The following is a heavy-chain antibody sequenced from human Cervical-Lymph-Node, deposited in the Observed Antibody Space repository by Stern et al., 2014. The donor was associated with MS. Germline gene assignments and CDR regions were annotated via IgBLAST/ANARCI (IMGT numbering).Heavy chain of an antibody. D-gene: IGHD2-15*01. CDR2: INPSGGGA. V-gene: IGHV1-46*01. CDR1: GYTFSNYY. CDR3: ARGYSYGRPRFEF. Sequence: QMQLVQSGAEVKKPGASVQVSCKASGYTFSNYYMHWVRQAPGQGPEWMAMINPSGGGANSAPKFQGRLTVTRDTSTSTVHLQLSSLRSEDTAIYYCARGYSYGRPRFEFWGQGSLVTVSS. J-gene: IGHJ4*02.